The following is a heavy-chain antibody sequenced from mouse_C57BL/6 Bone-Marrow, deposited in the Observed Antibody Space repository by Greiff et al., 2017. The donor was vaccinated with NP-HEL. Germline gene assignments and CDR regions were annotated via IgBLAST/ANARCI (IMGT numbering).Heavy chain of an antibody. J-gene: IGHJ2*01. D-gene: IGHD2-2*01. CDR1: GFNIKNTY. V-gene: IGHV14-3*01. CDR3: ASPYGYDGDYFDY. CDR2: FDPANGNT. Sequence: EVQLQQSVAELVRPGASVKLSCTASGFNIKNTYMHWVKQRPEQGLEWIGRFDPANGNTKYAPKFQGKATITADTSSNTAYLQLSSLTSEDTAIYYCASPYGYDGDYFDYWGQGTTLTVSS.